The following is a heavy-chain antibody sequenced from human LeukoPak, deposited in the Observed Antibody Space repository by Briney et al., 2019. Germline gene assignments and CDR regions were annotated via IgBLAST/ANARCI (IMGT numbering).Heavy chain of an antibody. CDR2: INPNSGGS. D-gene: IGHD1-20*01. V-gene: IGHV1-2*02. CDR3: ARDITGSLDY. CDR1: GYSFTGYY. Sequence: ASVKVSCKASGYSFTGYYLHWVRQAPGQGLEWMGWINPNSGGSNYTQKFQGRVTMTRDTSISTAYMDLSRLRSDDTAVYYCARDITGSLDYWGQGTLVTVSS. J-gene: IGHJ4*02.